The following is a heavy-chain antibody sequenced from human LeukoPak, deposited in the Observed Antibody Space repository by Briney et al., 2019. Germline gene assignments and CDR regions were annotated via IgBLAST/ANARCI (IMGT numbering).Heavy chain of an antibody. CDR3: AEGIAVAGNWFDP. V-gene: IGHV1-2*02. CDR2: IIPNSGGT. Sequence: ASVKVSCKASGYTFTGYYMHWVRQAPGQGLEWMGWIIPNSGGTNYAQKFQGRVTMTRDTSISTAYMELSRLRSDDTAVYYCAEGIAVAGNWFDPWGQGTLVTVSS. J-gene: IGHJ5*02. D-gene: IGHD6-19*01. CDR1: GYTFTGYY.